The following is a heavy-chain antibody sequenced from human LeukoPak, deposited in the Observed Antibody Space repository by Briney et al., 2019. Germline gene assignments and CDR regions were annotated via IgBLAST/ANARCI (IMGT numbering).Heavy chain of an antibody. D-gene: IGHD4-17*01. V-gene: IGHV3-66*04. CDR1: GFTVISDF. CDR2: LYSGGNT. Sequence: GGSLRLSCAASGFTVISDFMIWVRQAPGRGLEGVSILYSGGNTYYAGSVKGRFTISRDNSKNTLFLQMNSLRAEDTAVYYCARQRGATVTTYQVYWGQGTLVTVSS. J-gene: IGHJ4*02. CDR3: ARQRGATVTTYQVY.